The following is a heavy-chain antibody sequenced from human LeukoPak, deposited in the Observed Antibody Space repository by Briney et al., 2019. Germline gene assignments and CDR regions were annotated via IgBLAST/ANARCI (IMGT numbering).Heavy chain of an antibody. J-gene: IGHJ4*02. CDR3: ARGYPLGY. CDR1: GHSISGGYY. Sequence: SETLSLTCTVSGHSISGGYYWGWIRQPPGKGLEWIGSINYSGNTYYNPSLKSRVTISVDTSKNQFSLKLSSVTAADTAVYYCARGYPLGYWGQGTLVTVSS. CDR2: INYSGNT. V-gene: IGHV4-38-2*02. D-gene: IGHD2-2*02.